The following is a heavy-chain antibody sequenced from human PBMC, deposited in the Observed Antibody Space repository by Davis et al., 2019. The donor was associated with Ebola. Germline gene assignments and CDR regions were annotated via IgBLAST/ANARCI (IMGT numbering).Heavy chain of an antibody. V-gene: IGHV5-51*01. CDR1: GNRFSSHW. CDR3: ARQSVWGSYTPSGAFDI. D-gene: IGHD3-16*01. CDR2: IYTGDSET. Sequence: GESLKISCKDSGNRFSSHWNGWVRQMPGKGLEWMGIIYTGDSETRYSPSCLGQVTNPADRSFSPAYLQWSGLKASDTAMYYCARQSVWGSYTPSGAFDIWGQGTMVTVSA. J-gene: IGHJ3*02.